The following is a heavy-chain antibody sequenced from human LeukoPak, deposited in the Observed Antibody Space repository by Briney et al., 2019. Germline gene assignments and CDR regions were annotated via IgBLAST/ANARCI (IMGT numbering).Heavy chain of an antibody. CDR3: ARVRSGYGYELGAFDI. CDR2: IYYSGST. V-gene: IGHV4-59*01. CDR1: GGSISSYY. D-gene: IGHD5-12*01. Sequence: SETLSLTCTGSGGSISSYYWSWIRQPPGKGLEWIGYIYYSGSTNYNPSLKSRVTISVDTSKNQFSLKLSSVTAAGTAVYYCARVRSGYGYELGAFDIWGQGTMVTVSS. J-gene: IGHJ3*02.